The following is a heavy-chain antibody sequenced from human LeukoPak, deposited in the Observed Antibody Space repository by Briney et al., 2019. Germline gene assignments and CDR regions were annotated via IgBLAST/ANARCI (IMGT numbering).Heavy chain of an antibody. D-gene: IGHD3-22*01. CDR3: AKGPWYYDSSGLAASFDY. Sequence: GGSLRLSCAASGFTFSSYAMSWVRQPPGKGLEWVSALSGSGGSTYYADSVKGRFTISRDNSKNTLYLQMNSLRAEDTAVYYCAKGPWYYDSSGLAASFDYWGQGTLVTVSS. J-gene: IGHJ4*02. CDR2: LSGSGGST. V-gene: IGHV3-23*01. CDR1: GFTFSSYA.